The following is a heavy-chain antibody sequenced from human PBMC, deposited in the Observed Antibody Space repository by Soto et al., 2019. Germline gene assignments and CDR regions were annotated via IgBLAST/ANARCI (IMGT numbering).Heavy chain of an antibody. CDR1: GGTFSSYA. J-gene: IGHJ6*02. D-gene: IGHD3-3*01. V-gene: IGHV1-69*06. Sequence: ASVKVSCKASGGTFSSYAISWVRQAPGQGLEWMGGIIPIFGTANYAQKFQGRVTITADKSTSTAYMELSSLRSEDTAVYYCARSGPFWSGYYTTRYYYGMDVWGQGTTVTVS. CDR2: IIPIFGTA. CDR3: ARSGPFWSGYYTTRYYYGMDV.